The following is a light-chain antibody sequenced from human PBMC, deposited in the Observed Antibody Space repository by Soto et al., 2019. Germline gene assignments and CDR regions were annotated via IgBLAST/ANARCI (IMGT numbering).Light chain of an antibody. CDR3: CSFERSITLV. Sequence: QAVVTQEPSLTVSPGGTVTLTCASSTGAVTSGYYPNWFQQKPGQAPRALIYEGSKRPSGVSNRFSGSKSGNTASLTISGLQAEDEADYYCCSFERSITLVFGGGTKLTV. V-gene: IGLV7-43*01. J-gene: IGLJ2*01. CDR2: EGS. CDR1: TGAVTSGYY.